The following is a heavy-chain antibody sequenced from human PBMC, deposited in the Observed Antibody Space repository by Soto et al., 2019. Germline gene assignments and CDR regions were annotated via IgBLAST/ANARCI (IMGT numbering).Heavy chain of an antibody. J-gene: IGHJ4*02. Sequence: PSETLSLTCAVYGGSFSGYYWSWIRQPPGKGLEWIGEINHSGSTNYNPSLKSRVTISVDTSKNQFSLKLSSVTAADTAVYYCARSLNYYGSGSYLISYYFDYWGQGTLVTVSS. V-gene: IGHV4-34*01. CDR3: ARSLNYYGSGSYLISYYFDY. CDR1: GGSFSGYY. CDR2: INHSGST. D-gene: IGHD3-10*01.